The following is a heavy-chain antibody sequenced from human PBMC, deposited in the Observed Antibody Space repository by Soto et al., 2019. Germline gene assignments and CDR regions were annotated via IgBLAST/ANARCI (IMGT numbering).Heavy chain of an antibody. CDR2: IYYSGST. Sequence: PSETLSLTCTVSGGSISSGDYYWSWIRQPPGKGLEWIGYIYYSGSTYYNPSLKSRVTISVDTSKNQFSLKLSSVTAADTAVYYCARLGGYCSSTSCYGYYGMDVWGQGTTVTSP. CDR1: GGSISSGDYY. J-gene: IGHJ6*02. CDR3: ARLGGYCSSTSCYGYYGMDV. V-gene: IGHV4-30-4*01. D-gene: IGHD2-2*01.